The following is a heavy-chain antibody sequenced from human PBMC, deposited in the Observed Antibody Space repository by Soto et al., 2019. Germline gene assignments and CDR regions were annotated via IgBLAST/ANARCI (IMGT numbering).Heavy chain of an antibody. J-gene: IGHJ5*02. V-gene: IGHV4-59*01. D-gene: IGHD2-2*01. CDR3: ARRVVVPAAITGWFDP. Sequence: KPSETLSLTCTVSGGSISSYYWSWIWQPPGKGLEWIGYIYYSGSTNYNPSLKSRVTISVDTSKNQFSLKLSSVTAADTAVYYCARRVVVPAAITGWFDPWGQGTLVTVSS. CDR2: IYYSGST. CDR1: GGSISSYY.